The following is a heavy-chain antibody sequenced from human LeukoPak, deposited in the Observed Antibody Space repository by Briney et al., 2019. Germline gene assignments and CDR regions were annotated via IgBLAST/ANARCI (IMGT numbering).Heavy chain of an antibody. Sequence: GGSLRLSCAASGCTFNNYAMAWVRQAPGKGLEWVSGISGSGGSTFYSVKGRFTISRDNSKNTLFLQMNRLRAEDTAIYYGAKAGEYCPDGSCYSENYYFDYWGQGTLVTVSS. J-gene: IGHJ4*02. CDR2: ISGSGGST. D-gene: IGHD2-15*01. V-gene: IGHV3-23*01. CDR1: GCTFNNYA. CDR3: AKAGEYCPDGSCYSENYYFDY.